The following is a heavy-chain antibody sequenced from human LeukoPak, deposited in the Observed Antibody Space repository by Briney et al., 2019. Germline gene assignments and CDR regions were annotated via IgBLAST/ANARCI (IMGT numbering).Heavy chain of an antibody. CDR3: AGTPSRNWLDP. V-gene: IGHV3-21*01. J-gene: IGHJ5*02. Sequence: GGSLRLSCAASGFTFSTYSMNWVRQAPGEGLEWVSSISGSSNYIYYADSVKGRFTISRDNAKNSLYLQMNSLRAEDTAVYYCAGTPSRNWLDPWGQGTLVTVSS. CDR2: ISGSSNYI. CDR1: GFTFSTYS.